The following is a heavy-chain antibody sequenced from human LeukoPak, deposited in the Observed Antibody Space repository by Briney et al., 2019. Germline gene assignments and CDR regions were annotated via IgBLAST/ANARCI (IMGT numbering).Heavy chain of an antibody. D-gene: IGHD1-26*01. V-gene: IGHV1-69*13. Sequence: ASVKVSCKASGGTFSSYAISWVRQAPGQGLEWMGGIIPVFGPPNNAQKFQDRVTITADESTSTAYMELSSLTSEDTAMYYCARDRSSGTFDPFGIWGPGTMVTVSS. CDR1: GGTFSSYA. CDR3: ARDRSSGTFDPFGI. CDR2: IIPVFGPP. J-gene: IGHJ3*02.